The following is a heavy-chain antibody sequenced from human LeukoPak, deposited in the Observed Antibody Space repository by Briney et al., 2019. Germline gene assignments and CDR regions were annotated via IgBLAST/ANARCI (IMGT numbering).Heavy chain of an antibody. Sequence: GGSLRLSCAASGFTFSSYAMSWVRQAAGKGLEWVSSISGSSSYIYYADSVKGRFSISRDNAKNSLYLQMNSLRAEDTAVYYCARVNYDILTGRGNYFDYWGQGTLVTVSS. CDR2: ISGSSSYI. D-gene: IGHD3-9*01. V-gene: IGHV3-21*01. CDR3: ARVNYDILTGRGNYFDY. CDR1: GFTFSSYA. J-gene: IGHJ4*02.